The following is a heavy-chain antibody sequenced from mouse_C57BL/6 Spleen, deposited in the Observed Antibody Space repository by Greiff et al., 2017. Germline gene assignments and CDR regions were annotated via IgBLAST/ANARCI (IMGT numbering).Heavy chain of an antibody. D-gene: IGHD6-1*01. V-gene: IGHV5-9*01. CDR3: ARQECSWFAC. CDR1: GFTFTSYT. Sequence: EVQLVQSGAGLVKPGASLKISCAASGFTFTSYTMTWVRQTPEKRLEWVATISGGGGNTYYPDSVKGRVTISRDNAKNTLYLQMSSLRSEDTALFSCARQECSWFACWGKGILVTVA. J-gene: IGHJ3*01. CDR2: ISGGGGNT.